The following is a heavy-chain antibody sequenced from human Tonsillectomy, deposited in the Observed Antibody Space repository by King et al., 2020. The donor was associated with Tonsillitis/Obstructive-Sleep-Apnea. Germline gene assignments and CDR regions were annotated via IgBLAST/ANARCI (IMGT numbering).Heavy chain of an antibody. V-gene: IGHV5-51*03. CDR1: GYSFSTYW. J-gene: IGHJ4*02. D-gene: IGHD6-13*01. CDR3: ARVIAAAGTSGAGNY. CDR2: IYPGDSDT. Sequence: QLVQSGAEVKKPGESLKISCKGSGYSFSTYWIGWVCQKPGKGLEWMGIIYPGDSDTRYSPSFQGQVTISADKSISTAYLQWSSLKASDIAIYYCARVIAAAGTSGAGNYWGQGTLVTVSS.